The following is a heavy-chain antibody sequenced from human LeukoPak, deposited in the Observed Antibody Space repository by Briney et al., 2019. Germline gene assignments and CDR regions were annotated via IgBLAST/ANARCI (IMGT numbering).Heavy chain of an antibody. J-gene: IGHJ4*02. CDR3: GRGVVGEFDH. CDR1: GYSITRGYN. CDR2: FSHACDT. D-gene: IGHD2-15*01. Sequence: SETQSLTCTVSGYSITRGYNWGWVRQSPGTGLEWIASFSHACDTYYTPSLTSRVTLPGDTSKHPLSLNLASVTPPDPSVYVCGRGVVGEFDHWGQGTLVTVSS. V-gene: IGHV4-38-2*02.